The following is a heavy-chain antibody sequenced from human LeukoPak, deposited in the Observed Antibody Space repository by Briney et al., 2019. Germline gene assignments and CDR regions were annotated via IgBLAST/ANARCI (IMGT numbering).Heavy chain of an antibody. CDR2: ITAIFRTA. Sequence: ASVKVSCKTSGGTFNSHAISWVRQAPGQGLEWMGGITAIFRTANYAQKFQGRVTVTADEFMSTVYMELSSLRSEDTAVYYCARHSGYHSTMYLDYWGREPWSPSPQ. J-gene: IGHJ4*02. CDR3: ARHSGYHSTMYLDY. CDR1: GGTFNSHA. D-gene: IGHD3-22*01. V-gene: IGHV1-69*13.